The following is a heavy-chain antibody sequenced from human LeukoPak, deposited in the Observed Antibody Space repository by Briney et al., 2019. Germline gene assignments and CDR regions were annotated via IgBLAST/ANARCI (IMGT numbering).Heavy chain of an antibody. CDR1: GGTFSSYA. V-gene: IGHV1-69*01. CDR2: IIPIFGTA. CDR3: ARGKAITIFGVVKSYFDY. D-gene: IGHD3-3*01. Sequence: SVKVSCKASGGTFSSYAISWVRQAPGQGLEWMGGIIPIFGTANYAQKFQGRVTITADESTSTAYMELSSLRSEDTAVYYCARGKAITIFGVVKSYFDYWGQGTLVTVSS. J-gene: IGHJ4*02.